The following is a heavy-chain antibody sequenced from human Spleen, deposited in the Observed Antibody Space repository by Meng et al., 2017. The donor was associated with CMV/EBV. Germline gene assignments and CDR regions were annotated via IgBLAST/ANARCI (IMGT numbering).Heavy chain of an antibody. CDR1: GFIFNNYG. CDR3: ARDRGDYAIYEDY. V-gene: IGHV3-30*02. J-gene: IGHJ4*02. Sequence: GESLKISCAASGFIFNNYGMHWVRQAPGKGLEWVAFIRFDGNIQYYADSVKGRFTISRDNSKNTLHLQMNSLRAEDTAMYYCARDRGDYAIYEDYWGQGTLVTVSS. CDR2: IRFDGNIQ. D-gene: IGHD4-17*01.